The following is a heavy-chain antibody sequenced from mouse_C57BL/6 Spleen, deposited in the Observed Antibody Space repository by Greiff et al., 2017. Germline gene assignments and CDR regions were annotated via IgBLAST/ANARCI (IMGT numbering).Heavy chain of an antibody. J-gene: IGHJ2*01. D-gene: IGHD3-2*02. V-gene: IGHV1-5*01. CDR3: TRSTAQATIDY. Sequence: EVQLQQSGTVLARPGASVKMSCKTSGYTFTSYWMHWVKQRPGPGLEWIGAVYPGNSDTSYNQKFKGQAKLTAVPSASAAYMGLSSLTNEDSAVYYCTRSTAQATIDYWGQGTTLTVSS. CDR1: GYTFTSYW. CDR2: VYPGNSDT.